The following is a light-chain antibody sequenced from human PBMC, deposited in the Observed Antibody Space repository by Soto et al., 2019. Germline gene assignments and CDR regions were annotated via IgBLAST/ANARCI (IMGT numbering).Light chain of an antibody. V-gene: IGKV3-11*01. CDR1: QSVSSF. J-gene: IGKJ3*01. Sequence: EIVLTQSPATLSLSPGERATLSCRASQSVSSFLAWYQQKSGQTPRLLIYDASNRATGIPARFSGSGSGTDITLTISSLEPEDFAVYCCQHRSNWLGTFGPGTKVDIK. CDR2: DAS. CDR3: QHRSNWLGT.